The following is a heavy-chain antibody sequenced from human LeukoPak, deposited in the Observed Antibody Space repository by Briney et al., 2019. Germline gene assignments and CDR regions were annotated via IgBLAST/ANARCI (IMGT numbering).Heavy chain of an antibody. D-gene: IGHD6-13*01. V-gene: IGHV3-30*04. CDR1: GFTFSSYA. J-gene: IGHJ4*02. Sequence: SGGSLRLSCAASGFTFSSYAMHWVRQAPGKGLEWVAVISYDGSSKYYADSVKGRFTISRDNSKNTLYLQMNSLRAEDTAVYYCARVGYSSTWLVDYWGQGTLVTVSS. CDR2: ISYDGSSK. CDR3: ARVGYSSTWLVDY.